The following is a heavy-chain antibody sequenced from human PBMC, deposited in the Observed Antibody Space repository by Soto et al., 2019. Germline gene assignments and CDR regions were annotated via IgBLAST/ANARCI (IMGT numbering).Heavy chain of an antibody. Sequence: GESLKISCKGSGYSFTSYWIGWVRQMPGKGLEWMGTIYPGDSDTRYSPSFQGQVTISADKSISTAYLQWSSLKASDTAMYYCARYGYSSSWYPPLSYYYGMDVWGQGTTVTVSS. CDR2: IYPGDSDT. CDR1: GYSFTSYW. V-gene: IGHV5-51*01. J-gene: IGHJ6*02. CDR3: ARYGYSSSWYPPLSYYYGMDV. D-gene: IGHD6-13*01.